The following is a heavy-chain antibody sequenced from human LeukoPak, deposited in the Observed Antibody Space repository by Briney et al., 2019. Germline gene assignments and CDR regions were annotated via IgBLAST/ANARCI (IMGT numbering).Heavy chain of an antibody. CDR3: ARTHRGLSYVGFGEQGYFDY. D-gene: IGHD3-10*01. CDR1: GGSISSYY. J-gene: IGHJ4*02. V-gene: IGHV4-59*08. Sequence: SETPSLTCTVSGGSISSYYWSWLRQPPGKGLEWIGYIYYSGSTNYNPSLKSRVTISVDTSKNQFSLKLSSVTAADTAVYYCARTHRGLSYVGFGEQGYFDYWGQGTLVTVSS. CDR2: IYYSGST.